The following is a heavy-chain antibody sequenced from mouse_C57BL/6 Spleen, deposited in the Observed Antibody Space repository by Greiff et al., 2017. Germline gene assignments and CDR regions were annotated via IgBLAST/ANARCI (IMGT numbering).Heavy chain of an antibody. Sequence: VQLQQSGPGLVQPSQSLSITCTVSGFSLTSYGVHWVRQSPGKGLEWLGVIWRGGSTDYNAAFMSRLGITKDNSKGQVFFKMNSMQADDTAIYYCAKNGLWYRYFDVWGTGTTVTVSS. CDR2: IWRGGST. CDR1: GFSLTSYG. D-gene: IGHD3-1*01. J-gene: IGHJ1*03. CDR3: AKNGLWYRYFDV. V-gene: IGHV2-5*01.